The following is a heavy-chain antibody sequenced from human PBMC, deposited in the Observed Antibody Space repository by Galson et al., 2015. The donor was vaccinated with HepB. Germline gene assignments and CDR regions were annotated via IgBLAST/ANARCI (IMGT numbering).Heavy chain of an antibody. Sequence: SLRLSCAASGFTFSGSAMHWVRQASGKGLEWVGRIRSKANSYATAYAASVKGRFTISRDDSKNTAYLQMNSLKTEDTAVYYCTRIDVTPDGHAFDIWGQGTMVTVSS. J-gene: IGHJ3*02. CDR3: TRIDVTPDGHAFDI. CDR2: IRSKANSYAT. D-gene: IGHD1-14*01. CDR1: GFTFSGSA. V-gene: IGHV3-73*01.